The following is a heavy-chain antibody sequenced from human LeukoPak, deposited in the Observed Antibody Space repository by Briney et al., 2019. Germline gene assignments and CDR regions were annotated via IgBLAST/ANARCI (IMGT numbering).Heavy chain of an antibody. CDR2: IIPMHAPA. D-gene: IGHD3-10*01. CDR3: ARGALSGSFSSWFHP. J-gene: IGHJ5*02. Sequence: SVKVSCKASGGTFNKYAITWVRQAPGQGLERMGGIIPMHAPARYAQNFQGRVTITTDESTSTAYMELSSLKSEDSALYYCARGALSGSFSSWFHPWGQGPLVTVSS. V-gene: IGHV1-69*05. CDR1: GGTFNKYA.